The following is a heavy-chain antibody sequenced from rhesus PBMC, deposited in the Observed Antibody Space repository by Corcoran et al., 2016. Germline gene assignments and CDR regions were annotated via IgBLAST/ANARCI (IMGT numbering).Heavy chain of an antibody. CDR3: ARSPHLRRLVRVGYFDY. V-gene: IGHV4-73*01. CDR2: IYANSPST. D-gene: IGHD6-37*01. J-gene: IGHJ4*01. Sequence: QVQLQQWGEGLVKPSETLSLTCAVYGGSISGYYYWSWIRQPPGKGLEWIGYIYANSPSTNYNPSLTHRVSISKDTSKNQFSLKLSSVTAADTAVYYCARSPHLRRLVRVGYFDYWGQGVLVTVSS. CDR1: GGSISGYYY.